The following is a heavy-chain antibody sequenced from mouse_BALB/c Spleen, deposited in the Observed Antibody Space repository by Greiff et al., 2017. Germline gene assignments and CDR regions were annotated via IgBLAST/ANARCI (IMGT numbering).Heavy chain of an antibody. J-gene: IGHJ4*01. D-gene: IGHD2-2*01. Sequence: QVHVKQSGAELMKPGASVKISCKATGYTFSSYWIEWVKQRPGHGLEWIGEILPGSGSTNYNEKFKGKATFTADTSSNTAYMQLSSLTSEDSAVYYCARRGWLRAMDYWGQGTSVTVSS. CDR3: ARRGWLRAMDY. CDR1: GYTFSSYW. CDR2: ILPGSGST. V-gene: IGHV1-9*01.